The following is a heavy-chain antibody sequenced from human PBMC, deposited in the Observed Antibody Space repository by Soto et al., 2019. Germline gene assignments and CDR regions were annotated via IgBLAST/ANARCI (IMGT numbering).Heavy chain of an antibody. CDR1: GFTFSSYS. CDR3: ARGVSDFWSGYYLPNFDY. CDR2: ISSSSSYI. Sequence: PGGSLRLSCAASGFTFSSYSMNWVRQAPGKGLEWVSSISSSSSYIYYADSVKGRFTISRDNAKNSLYPQMNSLRAEDTAVYYCARGVSDFWSGYYLPNFDYWGQGTLVTVSS. J-gene: IGHJ4*02. D-gene: IGHD3-3*01. V-gene: IGHV3-21*01.